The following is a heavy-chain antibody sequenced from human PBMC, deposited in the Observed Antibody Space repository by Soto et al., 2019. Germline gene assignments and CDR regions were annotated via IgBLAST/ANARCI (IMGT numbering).Heavy chain of an antibody. J-gene: IGHJ6*02. CDR3: ARYTVTTNYYGMDV. Sequence: ASVKVSCKASGYTFTSYGISWVRQAPGQGLEWMGWISAYNGNTNYAQKLQGRVTMTTDTSTSTAYMELRSLRSDDTAVNYCARYTVTTNYYGMDVWGQGTTVTVSS. V-gene: IGHV1-18*04. CDR1: GYTFTSYG. CDR2: ISAYNGNT. D-gene: IGHD4-17*01.